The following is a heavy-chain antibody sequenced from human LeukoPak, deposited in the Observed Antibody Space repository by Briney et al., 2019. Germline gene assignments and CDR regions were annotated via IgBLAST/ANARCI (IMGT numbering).Heavy chain of an antibody. Sequence: SETLSLTCAVYGGSFSGYYWSWIRQPPGKGLEWIGEINHSGSTNYNPSLKSRVTISVDTSKNQFSLEPSSVTAADTAVYYCARRLCGGDCYSTFSYWGQGTLVTVSS. CDR2: INHSGST. V-gene: IGHV4-34*01. J-gene: IGHJ4*02. D-gene: IGHD2-21*02. CDR1: GGSFSGYY. CDR3: ARRLCGGDCYSTFSY.